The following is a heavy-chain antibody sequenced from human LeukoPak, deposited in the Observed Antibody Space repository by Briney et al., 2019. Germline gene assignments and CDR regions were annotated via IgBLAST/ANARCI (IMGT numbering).Heavy chain of an antibody. V-gene: IGHV4-4*09. D-gene: IGHD3-9*01. J-gene: IGHJ5*02. CDR3: QKPQYDILTGYFWFDP. CDR2: IYTSGST. Sequence: SETLSLTCTVPGGPISSYYGSWIRQPPGKGLEWIGYIYTSGSTNYNPSLKSRVTISVDTSKNQFSLKLSSVTAADTAVFFWQKPQYDILTGYFWFDPWGQGTLVTVSS. CDR1: GGPISSYY.